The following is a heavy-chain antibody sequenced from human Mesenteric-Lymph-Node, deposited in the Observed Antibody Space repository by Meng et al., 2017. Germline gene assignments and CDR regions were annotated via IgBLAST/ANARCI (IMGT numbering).Heavy chain of an antibody. CDR1: GGTFSSYA. D-gene: IGHD1-1*01. V-gene: IGHV1-69*05. J-gene: IGHJ4*02. CDR2: IIPIFGTA. Sequence: SVKVSCKASGGTFSSYAISWVRQAPGQGLEWMGGIIPIFGTANYAQRFQGRVTVTMDTSTTTVYMELSSLRSEDTAVYYCAREVTGTDFDYWGQGTPVTVSS. CDR3: AREVTGTDFDY.